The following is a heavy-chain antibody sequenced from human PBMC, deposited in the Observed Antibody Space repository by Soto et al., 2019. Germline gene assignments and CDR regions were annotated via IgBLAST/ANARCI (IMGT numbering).Heavy chain of an antibody. V-gene: IGHV4-38-2*02. Sequence: SETLSLTCAFSVYSISSGYYWGWIRQPPGKGLEWIGSIYHSGSTYYNPSLKSRVTISVDTSKNQFSLKLSSVTAADTAVYYCARDLWKLEYWGQATLVSVSS. D-gene: IGHD1-1*01. CDR3: ARDLWKLEY. CDR1: VYSISSGYY. J-gene: IGHJ4*02. CDR2: IYHSGST.